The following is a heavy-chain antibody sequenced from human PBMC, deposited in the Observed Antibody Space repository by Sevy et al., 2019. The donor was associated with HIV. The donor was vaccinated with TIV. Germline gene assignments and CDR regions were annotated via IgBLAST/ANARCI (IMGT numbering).Heavy chain of an antibody. CDR3: ARDGGNYFDY. J-gene: IGHJ4*02. CDR1: GFTFTSYS. D-gene: IGHD3-16*01. CDR2: ISSYSYI. Sequence: GGSLRLSCEASGFTFTSYSMNWVRQAPGKGLEWVSSISSYSYISYADSVKGRFTVSRDNAKNSLYLQLNSLRAEDMAVYYCARDGGNYFDYWGQGILVTVSS. V-gene: IGHV3-21*01.